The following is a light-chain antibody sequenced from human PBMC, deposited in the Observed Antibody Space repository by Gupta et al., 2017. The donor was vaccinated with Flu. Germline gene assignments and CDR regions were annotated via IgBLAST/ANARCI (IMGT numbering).Light chain of an antibody. CDR1: QSVNSNL. J-gene: IGKJ2*01. CDR2: GAS. CDR3: QQYGISGYT. Sequence: GTLSWSPGERATLSCRASQSVNSNLLTWYQQKPGQAPRLLIYGASSRATGIPDRFSGSGSGTDFTLTIRRLEPEDFAVYYCQQYGISGYTFGQGTKLEIK. V-gene: IGKV3-20*01.